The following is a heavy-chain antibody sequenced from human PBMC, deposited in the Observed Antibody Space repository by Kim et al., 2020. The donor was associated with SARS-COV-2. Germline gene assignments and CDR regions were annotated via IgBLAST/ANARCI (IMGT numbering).Heavy chain of an antibody. V-gene: IGHV4-34*01. Sequence: SETLSLTCAVYGGSFSGYYWSWIRQPPGKGLEWIGEINHSGSTNYNPSLKSRVTISVDTSKNQFSLKLSSVTAADTAVYYCARVRTTVNPWGQGTLVTVSS. J-gene: IGHJ5*02. CDR2: INHSGST. CDR3: ARVRTTVNP. CDR1: GGSFSGYY. D-gene: IGHD4-17*01.